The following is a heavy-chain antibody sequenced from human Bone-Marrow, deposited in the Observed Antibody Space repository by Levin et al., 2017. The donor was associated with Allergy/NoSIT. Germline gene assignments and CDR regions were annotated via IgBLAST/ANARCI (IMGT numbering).Heavy chain of an antibody. Sequence: TSSETLSLTCAVSGGSISSSNWWSWVRQPPGKGLEWIGEIYHSGSTNYNPSLKSRVTISVDKSKNQFSLKLSSVTAADTAVYYCARGYNWNDEVRAPLWYYMDVWGKGTTVTVSS. CDR1: GGSISSSNW. D-gene: IGHD1-1*01. CDR2: IYHSGST. CDR3: ARGYNWNDEVRAPLWYYMDV. V-gene: IGHV4-4*02. J-gene: IGHJ6*03.